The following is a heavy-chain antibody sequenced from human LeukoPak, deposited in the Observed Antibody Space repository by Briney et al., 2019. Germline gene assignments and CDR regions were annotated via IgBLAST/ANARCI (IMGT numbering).Heavy chain of an antibody. CDR3: ARRIAARPGRRYNWFDP. CDR1: GGSFSGYY. D-gene: IGHD6-6*01. CDR2: INHSGST. J-gene: IGHJ5*02. Sequence: PSETLSLTCAVYGGSFSGYYWSWIRQPPEKGLEWIGEINHSGSTNYNPSLKSRVTISVDTSKNQFSLKLSSVTAADTAVYYCARRIAARPGRRYNWFDPWGQGTLVTVSS. V-gene: IGHV4-34*01.